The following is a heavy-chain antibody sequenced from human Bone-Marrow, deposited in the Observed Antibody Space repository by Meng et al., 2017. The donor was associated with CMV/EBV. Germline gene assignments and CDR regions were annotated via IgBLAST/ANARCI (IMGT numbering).Heavy chain of an antibody. CDR1: GGSVSSGSYY. CDR2: INHSGST. CDR3: ARSLRGAPTYGY. D-gene: IGHD2-15*01. V-gene: IGHV4-61*01. J-gene: IGHJ4*02. Sequence: GSLRLSCTVSGGSVSSGSYYWSWIRQPPGKGLEWIGEINHSGSTNYNPSLKSRVTISVDTSKNQFSLKLSSVTAADTAVYYCARSLRGAPTYGYWGQGTLVTVSS.